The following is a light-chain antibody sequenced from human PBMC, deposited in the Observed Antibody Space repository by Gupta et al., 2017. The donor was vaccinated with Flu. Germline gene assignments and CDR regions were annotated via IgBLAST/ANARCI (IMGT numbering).Light chain of an antibody. CDR2: DAS. CDR1: RDISNF. Sequence: DIQMTQSPSSLSASVGDRVTITCQASRDISNFLNWYQQKPGKAPKLLIYDASNLETGAPSRFSGSRSGTDFTFTITSLQPEDIATYYCQQEDNFPLAFGQGTRLEIK. CDR3: QQEDNFPLA. V-gene: IGKV1-33*01. J-gene: IGKJ5*01.